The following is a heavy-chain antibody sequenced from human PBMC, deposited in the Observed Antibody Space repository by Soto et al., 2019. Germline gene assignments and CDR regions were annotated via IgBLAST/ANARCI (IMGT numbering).Heavy chain of an antibody. J-gene: IGHJ6*03. D-gene: IGHD3-3*01. Sequence: SVKVSCKASGGTFSSYTISWVRQAPGQGLEWMGRTIPILGIANYAQKFQGRVTITADKSTSTAYMELSSLRSEDTAVYYCANSITIFGVVINANYYMDVWGKGTTVTVSS. CDR3: ANSITIFGVVINANYYMDV. CDR2: TIPILGIA. V-gene: IGHV1-69*02. CDR1: GGTFSSYT.